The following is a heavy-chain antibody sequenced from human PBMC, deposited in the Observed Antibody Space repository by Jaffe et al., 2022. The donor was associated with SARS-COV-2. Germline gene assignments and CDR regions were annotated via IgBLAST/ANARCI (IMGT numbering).Heavy chain of an antibody. V-gene: IGHV3-33*01. Sequence: QVQLVESGGGVVQPGRSLRLSCAASGFTFSSYGMHWVRQAPGKGLEWVAVIWYDGSNKYYADSVKGRFTISRDNSKNTLYLQMNSLRAEDTAVYYCARDQDFDWLSPTPYYYYGMDVWGQGTTVTVSS. CDR1: GFTFSSYG. D-gene: IGHD3-9*01. CDR3: ARDQDFDWLSPTPYYYYGMDV. CDR2: IWYDGSNK. J-gene: IGHJ6*02.